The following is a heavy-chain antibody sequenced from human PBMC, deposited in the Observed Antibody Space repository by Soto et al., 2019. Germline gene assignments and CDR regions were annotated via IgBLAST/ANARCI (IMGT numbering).Heavy chain of an antibody. CDR3: ARGPRGIDGNDH. V-gene: IGHV3-74*01. J-gene: IGHJ5*02. Sequence: EVQLVESGGGLVQPGGSLRLSCAASGFTFSNDWMHWVRQAAGKGLVWVSRINMDGSRTNYADSVRGRFTISRDNAKNTVYLQMNSLRAEDTAVYYCARGPRGIDGNDHWGQGALVTVSS. CDR2: INMDGSRT. CDR1: GFTFSNDW. D-gene: IGHD1-26*01.